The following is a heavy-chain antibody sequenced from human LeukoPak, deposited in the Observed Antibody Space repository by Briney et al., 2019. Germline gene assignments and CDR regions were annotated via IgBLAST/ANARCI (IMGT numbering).Heavy chain of an antibody. V-gene: IGHV1-69*13. CDR1: GGTFSSYA. D-gene: IGHD5-18*01. CDR3: ARADVDTAMIYFDY. J-gene: IGHJ4*02. CDR2: IIPIFGTP. Sequence: SVKVSCKASGGTFSSYAISWVRQAPGQGLEWMGGIIPIFGTPNYAQKFQGRGTITADESTSTAYMGLSSLRSEDTAVYYCARADVDTAMIYFDYWGQGTLVTVSS.